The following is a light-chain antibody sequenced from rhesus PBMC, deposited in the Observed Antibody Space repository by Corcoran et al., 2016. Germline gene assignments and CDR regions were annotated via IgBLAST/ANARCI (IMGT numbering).Light chain of an antibody. CDR2: EVS. J-gene: IGLJ1*01. V-gene: IGLV2-32*01. CDR3: CSYAGSFTCHV. CDR1: SSDIGAYNF. Sequence: QAALTQPRSVSGSPGQSVTISCTGTSSDIGAYNFVSWYQQLPGTAPKLLIYEVSKRPSGVSDRFSGSKSGSTASLTISGLQAEDEADYFCCSYAGSFTCHVLGGGTRLTVL.